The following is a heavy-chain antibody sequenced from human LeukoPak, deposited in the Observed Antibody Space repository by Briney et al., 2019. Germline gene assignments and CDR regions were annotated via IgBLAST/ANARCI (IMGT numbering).Heavy chain of an antibody. D-gene: IGHD3-22*01. CDR1: GGSISSYY. CDR3: ARGGLYYYDSSGYYYGNWFDP. V-gene: IGHV4-59*12. Sequence: PSETLSLTCTVSGGSISSYYWNWIRRPPGKGLEWIGYIYYSGTTNYNPSLKSRVSMSVDTSKNQFSLELSSVTAADTAVYYCARGGLYYYDSSGYYYGNWFDPWGQGTLVTVSS. CDR2: IYYSGTT. J-gene: IGHJ5*02.